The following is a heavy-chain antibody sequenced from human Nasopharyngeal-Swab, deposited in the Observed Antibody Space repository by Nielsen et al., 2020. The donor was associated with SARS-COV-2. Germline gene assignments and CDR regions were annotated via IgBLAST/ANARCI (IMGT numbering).Heavy chain of an antibody. CDR3: ARTLTYLHQTYSGYDNDNWFDP. V-gene: IGHV4-39*01. D-gene: IGHD5-12*01. Sequence: WIRQPPGKGLEWIGRIYYSGSTYYNPSLKSRVTISVDTSKNQFSLKLSSVTAADTAVYYCARTLTYLHQTYSGYDNDNWFDPWGQGTLVTVSS. CDR2: IYYSGST. J-gene: IGHJ5*02.